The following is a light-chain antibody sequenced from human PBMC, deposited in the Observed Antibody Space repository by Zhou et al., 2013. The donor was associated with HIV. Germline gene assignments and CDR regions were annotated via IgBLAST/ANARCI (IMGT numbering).Light chain of an antibody. CDR1: QSISRY. Sequence: DIQMTQSPSSLSASVGDRVTITCRASQSISRYLNWYQQKPGKVPKVLIYAASSLQSGVPSRFSGSGSGTDFTLTISSLQPEDVASYFCQKYDSGPRTFGPGTKVE. CDR2: AAS. J-gene: IGKJ1*01. V-gene: IGKV1-39*01. CDR3: QKYDSGPRT.